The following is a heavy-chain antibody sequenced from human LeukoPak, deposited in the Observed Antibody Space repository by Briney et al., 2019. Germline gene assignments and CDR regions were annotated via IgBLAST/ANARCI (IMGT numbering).Heavy chain of an antibody. V-gene: IGHV3-49*04. J-gene: IGHJ4*02. D-gene: IGHD7-27*01. CDR1: GYTLGDYA. CDR2: IRSKAFGGAT. CDR3: TRDGETLDY. Sequence: GGSLRLSCTGSGYTLGDYAMSWVRQSPGKGLEWVSLIRSKAFGGATEYAASVKGRFTISRDDSKSIAYLQMNSLKTEDTAMYYCTRDGETLDYWGQGTLVTVSS.